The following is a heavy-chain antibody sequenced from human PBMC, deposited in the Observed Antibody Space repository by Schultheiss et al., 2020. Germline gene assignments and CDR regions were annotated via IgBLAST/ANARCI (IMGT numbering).Heavy chain of an antibody. Sequence: GESLKISCAASGFTFTDAWMSWARQAPGKGLEWVSSISSSSSYIYYADSVKGRFTISRDNAKNSLYLQMNSLRAEDTAVYYCARDIIRFDYYYMDVWGKGTTVTVSS. V-gene: IGHV3-21*01. CDR2: ISSSSSYI. CDR3: ARDIIRFDYYYMDV. J-gene: IGHJ6*03. D-gene: IGHD3-10*01. CDR1: GFTFTDAW.